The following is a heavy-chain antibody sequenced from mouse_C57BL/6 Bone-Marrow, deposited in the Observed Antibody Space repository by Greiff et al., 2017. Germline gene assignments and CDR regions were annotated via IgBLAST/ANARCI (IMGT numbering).Heavy chain of an antibody. CDR2: IDPSDSYT. CDR3: ARDYSNYFYAMDY. Sequence: VQLQQPGAELVMPGASVKLSCKASGYTFTSYWMHWVKQRPGQGLEWIGEIDPSDSYTNYNQKFKGKSTLTVDKSSSTAYMQLSSLTSEDSAVYYCARDYSNYFYAMDYWGQVTSVTVSS. J-gene: IGHJ4*01. V-gene: IGHV1-69*01. CDR1: GYTFTSYW. D-gene: IGHD2-5*01.